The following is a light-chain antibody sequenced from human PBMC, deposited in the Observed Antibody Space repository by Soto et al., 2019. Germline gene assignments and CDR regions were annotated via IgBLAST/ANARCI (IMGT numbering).Light chain of an antibody. Sequence: EIVLTQSPATLSLSPGGRATLSCRASQSVSSYLAWYQQKPGQAPRLLIYGASSRATGIPDRFSGGGSGTEFTLTISSLQSEDFAVYYCQQYNYWPPITFGQGTRLEIK. CDR3: QQYNYWPPIT. J-gene: IGKJ5*01. CDR1: QSVSSY. V-gene: IGKV3D-15*01. CDR2: GAS.